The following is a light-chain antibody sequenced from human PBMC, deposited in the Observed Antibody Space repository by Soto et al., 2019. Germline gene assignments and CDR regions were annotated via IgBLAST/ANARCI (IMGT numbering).Light chain of an antibody. V-gene: IGKV3-20*01. CDR2: GAP. CDR1: QRVSSNY. CDR3: QQYGSSLYT. J-gene: IGKJ2*01. Sequence: EIVLTQSPGTLSLSPGDRATLSCRASQRVSSNYLAWYQQRPGQAPRLLIYGAPSRATGIPDRFSGSGSGTDFTLTINRLEPEDFAVYYCQQYGSSLYTFGQGTKVDIK.